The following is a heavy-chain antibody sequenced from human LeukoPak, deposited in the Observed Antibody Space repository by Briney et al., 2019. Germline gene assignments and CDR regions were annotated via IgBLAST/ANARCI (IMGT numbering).Heavy chain of an antibody. J-gene: IGHJ4*02. D-gene: IGHD6-19*01. CDR2: TYYRSRWYN. CDR1: GDSVSSNSAA. V-gene: IGHV6-1*01. Sequence: PSQTLSLTCAISGDSVSSNSAAWNWIRQSPSRGLESLGSTYYRSRWYNEYALSVKSRITINPDTSKNQFSMQLNSVTPEDTAVYYCARVTEKQYLPFDSWGQGTLVTVSS. CDR3: ARVTEKQYLPFDS.